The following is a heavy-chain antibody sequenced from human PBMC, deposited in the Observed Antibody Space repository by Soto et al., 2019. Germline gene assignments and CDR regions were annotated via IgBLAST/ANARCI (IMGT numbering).Heavy chain of an antibody. Sequence: QITLKESGPTLVRPTQTLTLTCSFSGFSLTTDGVGVGWVRQPPGEALEWLALIYWDDDERYSPSLKTRLTITKDPSKXXXVXXXXXXXXXXXXXXXXXXXXXXXXXXXXVGDFDYWGQGTLVTVSS. CDR1: GFSLTTDGVG. V-gene: IGHV2-5*02. J-gene: IGHJ4*02. CDR3: XXXXXXXXXXXXVGDFDY. CDR2: IYWDDDE. D-gene: IGHD3-16*01.